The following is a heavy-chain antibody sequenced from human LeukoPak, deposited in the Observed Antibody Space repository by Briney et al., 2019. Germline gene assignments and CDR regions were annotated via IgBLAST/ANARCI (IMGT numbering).Heavy chain of an antibody. CDR1: GGSFSGSSYC. CDR2: TYYSGST. Sequence: SETLSLTCSVSGGSFSGSSYCWGWIRQPPGKGREWIVNTYYSGSTYYNPSLKTRITISVDTSKNQFSLKLNSVTAADTAVYYCARQGGGVYYYNHMDVWGKGTTVTVSS. CDR3: ARQGGGVYYYNHMDV. J-gene: IGHJ6*03. V-gene: IGHV4-39*01. D-gene: IGHD2-15*01.